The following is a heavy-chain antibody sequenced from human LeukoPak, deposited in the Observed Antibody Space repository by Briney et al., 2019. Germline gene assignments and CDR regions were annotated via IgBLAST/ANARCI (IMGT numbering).Heavy chain of an antibody. Sequence: GASVKVSCKASGYTFTGYYMHWVRQAPGQGLEWMGWINPNSGGSNYAQKFQGRVTMTRDTSISTAHMELSRLRFGDTAVYYCARGGVIQLWLQGWFDPWGQGTLVTVSS. J-gene: IGHJ5*02. D-gene: IGHD5-18*01. V-gene: IGHV1-2*02. CDR1: GYTFTGYY. CDR2: INPNSGGS. CDR3: ARGGVIQLWLQGWFDP.